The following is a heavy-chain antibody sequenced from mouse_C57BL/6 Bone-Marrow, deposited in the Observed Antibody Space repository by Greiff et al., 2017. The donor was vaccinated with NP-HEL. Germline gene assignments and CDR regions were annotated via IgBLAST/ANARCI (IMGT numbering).Heavy chain of an antibody. CDR1: GFTFSDYG. CDR3: ARGITTVPR. Sequence: DVKLQESGGGLVKPGGSLKLSCAASGFTFSDYGMHWVRQAPEKGLEWVAYISSGSSTIYYADTVKGRFTISRDNAKNTLFLQMTSLRSEDTAMYYCARGITTVPRWGQGTSVTVSS. V-gene: IGHV5-17*01. J-gene: IGHJ4*01. D-gene: IGHD1-1*01. CDR2: ISSGSSTI.